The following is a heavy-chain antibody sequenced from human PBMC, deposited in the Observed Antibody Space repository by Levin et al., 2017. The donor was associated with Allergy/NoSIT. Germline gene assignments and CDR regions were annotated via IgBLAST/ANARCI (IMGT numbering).Heavy chain of an antibody. Sequence: SETLSLTCTVSSGSITSSSYYWGWIRQPPGKGLEWIGSIHFSGTTYYNPSLNSRLTISIATSKNQLSLKLNSVTDTDTAIYYCARPQGTTLHTYWIDPWGRGILVTVSS. CDR2: IHFSGTT. CDR3: ARPQGTTLHTYWIDP. J-gene: IGHJ5*02. D-gene: IGHD1-1*01. CDR1: SGSITSSSYY. V-gene: IGHV4-39*01.